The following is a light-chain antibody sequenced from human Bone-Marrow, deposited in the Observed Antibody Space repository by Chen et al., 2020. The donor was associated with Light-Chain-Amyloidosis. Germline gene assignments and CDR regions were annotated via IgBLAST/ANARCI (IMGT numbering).Light chain of an antibody. V-gene: IGKV4-1*01. CDR1: ESLLYRSNNKNY. Sequence: DIVMTQSPDSLAVSLGERATINCKSSESLLYRSNNKNYLGWYQQKPGQSPKLLMYWASTRESGVPDRFSGSGSGTDFTLTISSLQAEDVAVYYCQQYYSTPYTFVQGTTLEIQ. CDR3: QQYYSTPYT. CDR2: WAS. J-gene: IGKJ2*01.